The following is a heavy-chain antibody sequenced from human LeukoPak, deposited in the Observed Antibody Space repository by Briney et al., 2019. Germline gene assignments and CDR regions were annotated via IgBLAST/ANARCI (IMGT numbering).Heavy chain of an antibody. D-gene: IGHD3-22*01. CDR3: SRDTYDSSGYYLDY. J-gene: IGHJ4*02. V-gene: IGHV1-2*02. CDR2: INPNSGGT. CDR1: GYTFTGYY. Sequence: GGSVKVSCKASGYTFTGYYMHWVRQAPGQGLEWMGWINPNSGGTNYAQKFQGRVTMTRDTSISTAYMELSRLRSDDTAVYYCSRDTYDSSGYYLDYWGQGTLVTVSS.